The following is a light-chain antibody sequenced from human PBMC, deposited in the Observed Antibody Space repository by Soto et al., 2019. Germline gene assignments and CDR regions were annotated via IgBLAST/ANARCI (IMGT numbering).Light chain of an antibody. J-gene: IGKJ1*01. V-gene: IGKV3D-20*02. CDR2: GAS. Sequence: IVVTKSAGTLSLSPCERATLSCRASQSVSSSYLAWYQQKPGQAPRLLICGASRRATGIPDRFSGIGSGTDFPLTFASLRPKDFQVFSGHQRSNWRWTFGQGTKWIS. CDR3: HQRSNWRWT. CDR1: QSVSSSY.